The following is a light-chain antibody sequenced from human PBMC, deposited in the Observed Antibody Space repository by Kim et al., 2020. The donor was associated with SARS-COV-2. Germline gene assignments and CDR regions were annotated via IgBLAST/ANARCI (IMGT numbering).Light chain of an antibody. V-gene: IGLV4-69*01. CDR1: SGHSSYA. J-gene: IGLJ2*01. Sequence: ASVKLTCPPSSGHSSYAIAWHQQQPEKGPRYLMKLNSDGSHSKGDGIPDRFSGSSSGAERYLTISSLQSEDEADYYCQTWGTGIHVFGGGTQLTVL. CDR2: LNSDGSH. CDR3: QTWGTGIHV.